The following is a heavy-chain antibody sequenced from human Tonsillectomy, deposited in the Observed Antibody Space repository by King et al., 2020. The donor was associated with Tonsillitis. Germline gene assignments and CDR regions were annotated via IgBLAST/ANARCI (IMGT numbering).Heavy chain of an antibody. CDR3: ARGANCVSGYCFDYYYYYMDV. J-gene: IGHJ6*03. Sequence: VQLVESGGGLVKPGGSLRLSCAASGFTFSSYSMNWVRQAPGKGLEWVSSISSSSSYIYYADSVKGRFTISRYNAKNSLYLQMNSLRAEDTAVYYCARGANCVSGYCFDYYYYYMDVWGKGTTVTVSS. CDR2: ISSSSSYI. V-gene: IGHV3-21*01. CDR1: GFTFSSYS. D-gene: IGHD2-21*02.